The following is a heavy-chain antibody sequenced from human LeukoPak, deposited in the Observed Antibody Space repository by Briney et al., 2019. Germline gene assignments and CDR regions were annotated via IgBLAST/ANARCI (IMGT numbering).Heavy chain of an antibody. CDR1: GFTFSSYA. CDR3: ARERRDYGDSFDY. CDR2: ISYDGSNK. V-gene: IGHV3-30-3*01. Sequence: GGSLRLSCAASGFTFSSYAMHWVRQAPGKGLEWVAVISYDGSNKYYADSVKGRFTISRDNSKNTLYLQMNSLRAEDTAVYYCARERRDYGDSFDYWGQGTLVTVSS. J-gene: IGHJ4*02. D-gene: IGHD4-17*01.